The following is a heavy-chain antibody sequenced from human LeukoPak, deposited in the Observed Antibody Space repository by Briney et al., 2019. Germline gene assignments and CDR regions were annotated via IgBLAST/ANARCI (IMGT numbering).Heavy chain of an antibody. V-gene: IGHV4-39*07. J-gene: IGHJ2*01. CDR2: IYYSGST. Sequence: SETLSLTCTVSGGSISSSSYYWGWIRQPPGKGLEWIGSIYYSGSTYYNPSLKSRVTISVDTSKNQFSLKLSSVTAADTAVYYCASTPQVRVEMARYWYFDLWGRGTLVTVSS. CDR3: ASTPQVRVEMARYWYFDL. D-gene: IGHD5-24*01. CDR1: GGSISSSSYY.